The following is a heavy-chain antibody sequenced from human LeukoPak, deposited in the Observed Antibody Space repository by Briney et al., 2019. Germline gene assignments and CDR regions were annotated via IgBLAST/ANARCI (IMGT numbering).Heavy chain of an antibody. Sequence: PSGTLSLTCTVSGGSISSYYWSWIRQPPGKGLEWIGYNYYSGSTNYNPSLKSRVTISADTSKNQFSLKLSSETAADTAVYYCARNGARYYYGMDVWGQGTTVTVSS. D-gene: IGHD2-8*01. CDR3: ARNGARYYYGMDV. CDR1: GGSISSYY. CDR2: NYYSGST. V-gene: IGHV4-59*01. J-gene: IGHJ6*02.